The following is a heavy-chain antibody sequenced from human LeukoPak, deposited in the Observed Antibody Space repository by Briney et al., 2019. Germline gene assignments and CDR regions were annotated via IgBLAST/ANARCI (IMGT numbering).Heavy chain of an antibody. CDR1: GGSISSYY. CDR2: IYYSGST. J-gene: IGHJ3*02. V-gene: IGHV4-59*01. Sequence: SETLSLTCAVSGGSISSYYWSWIRQPPGKGLEWIGYIYYSGSTNYNPSLKSRVTISVDTSKNQFSLKLSSVTAADTAVYYCARDHCSSTSCYPVVDIWGQGTMVNVSS. D-gene: IGHD2-2*01. CDR3: ARDHCSSTSCYPVVDI.